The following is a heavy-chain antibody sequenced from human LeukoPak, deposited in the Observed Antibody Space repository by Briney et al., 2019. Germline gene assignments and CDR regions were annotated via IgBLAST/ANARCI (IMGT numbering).Heavy chain of an antibody. CDR3: ARLTANVLLWFGELYYFDY. CDR2: IYYSGST. J-gene: IGHJ4*02. CDR1: GGSISSSSYY. V-gene: IGHV4-39*01. D-gene: IGHD3-10*01. Sequence: SETLSLTCTVSGGSISSSSYYWGWIRQPPGKGPEWIGSIYYSGSTYYNPSLKSRVTISVDTSKNQFSLKLSSVTAADTAVYYCARLTANVLLWFGELYYFDYWGQGTLVTVSS.